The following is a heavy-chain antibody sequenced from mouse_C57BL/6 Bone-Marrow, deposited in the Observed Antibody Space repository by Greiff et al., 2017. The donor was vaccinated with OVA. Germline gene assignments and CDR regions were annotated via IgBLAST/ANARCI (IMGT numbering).Heavy chain of an antibody. CDR2: IDPSDSYT. V-gene: IGHV1-59*01. D-gene: IGHD1-1*01. Sequence: VQLQQPGAELVRPGTSVKLSCKASGYTFTSYWMHWVQQRPGQGLEWIGVIDPSDSYTNYNQKFKGKATLTVDTSSSTAYMQLSSLTSEDSAVYYCARSGGYGSGYWGQGTTLTVSS. CDR3: ARSGGYGSGY. CDR1: GYTFTSYW. J-gene: IGHJ2*01.